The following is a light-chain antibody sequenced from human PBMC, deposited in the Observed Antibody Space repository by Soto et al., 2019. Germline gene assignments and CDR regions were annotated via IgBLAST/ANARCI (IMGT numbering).Light chain of an antibody. V-gene: IGLV2-14*01. Sequence: QSVLTQPASVSGSPGQSITISCTGTSSDIGNYDFVSWYQQVPGTAPKAMIYEVSSRPSGVSNRFSGSKSGNTASLTISGLQDEDEAYYYCSSYTTSPSFILFGGGTKLTVL. CDR2: EVS. CDR1: SSDIGNYDF. J-gene: IGLJ2*01. CDR3: SSYTTSPSFIL.